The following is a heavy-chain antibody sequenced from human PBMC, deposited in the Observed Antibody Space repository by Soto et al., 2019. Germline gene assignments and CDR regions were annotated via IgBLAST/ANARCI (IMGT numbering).Heavy chain of an antibody. Sequence: GESLKIACQGSGYSFTSSWIGWVRQIPGKGLELMGIMYPGDSDTRYNPSCQGQDTNSADQPISTASLQWSSLKDSDTDMYYCEKHEDKHYYDSSGYYYGSRIDVWGQGTTVTVSS. V-gene: IGHV5-51*01. CDR1: GYSFTSSW. CDR3: EKHEDKHYYDSSGYYYGSRIDV. D-gene: IGHD3-22*01. J-gene: IGHJ6*02. CDR2: MYPGDSDT.